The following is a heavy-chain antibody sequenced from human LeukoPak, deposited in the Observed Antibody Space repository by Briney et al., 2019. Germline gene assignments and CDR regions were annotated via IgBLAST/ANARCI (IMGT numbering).Heavy chain of an antibody. CDR2: IYYTGNT. CDR3: ARGIGDFDS. J-gene: IGHJ4*02. D-gene: IGHD2/OR15-2a*01. CDR1: GDSISSGGNY. Sequence: PSETLSLTCTVSGDSISSGGNYWPWVRQHRGKGLEGIVYIYYTGNTNYHPSLKSQLTISLDTSKNQFSLKLSSLTAPDTAVYYCARGIGDFDSCGQGTLVTVSS. V-gene: IGHV4-31*01.